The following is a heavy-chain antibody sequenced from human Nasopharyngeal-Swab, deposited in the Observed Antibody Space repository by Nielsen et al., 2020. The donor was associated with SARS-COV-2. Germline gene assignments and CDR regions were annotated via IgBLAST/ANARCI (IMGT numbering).Heavy chain of an antibody. CDR3: ARERGNSLDY. CDR2: IKQDGSEK. CDR1: GFTCSSYW. Sequence: GGSLRLSCAASGFTCSSYWMSWVRQAPGKGLEWVANIKQDGSEKYYVDSVKGRFTISRDNAKNSLYLQMNSLRAEDTAVYYCARERGNSLDYWGQGTLVTVSS. V-gene: IGHV3-7*01. J-gene: IGHJ4*02. D-gene: IGHD4-23*01.